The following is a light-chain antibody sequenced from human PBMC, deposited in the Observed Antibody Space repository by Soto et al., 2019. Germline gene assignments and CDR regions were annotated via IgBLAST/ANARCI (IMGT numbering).Light chain of an antibody. CDR2: AAS. CDR3: QQSDSTPIT. J-gene: IGKJ5*01. Sequence: DIQMTQSPSSLPASAGDRVTMTCRASQDIRTSLNWYRQKPGKAPELLIYAASNLESGVPARFSGSGFGTDFVLTISGLQPEDFATYYCQQSDSTPITFGQGTRLEIK. CDR1: QDIRTS. V-gene: IGKV1-39*01.